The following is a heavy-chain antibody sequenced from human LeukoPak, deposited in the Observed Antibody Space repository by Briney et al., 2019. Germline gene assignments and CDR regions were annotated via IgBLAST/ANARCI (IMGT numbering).Heavy chain of an antibody. V-gene: IGHV4-59*08. Sequence: SETLSLTCTVSGDSISSYYWSWIRQPPGRGLEWIGYRNYSGNTKYNPSLKSRATISVGTSKNHFSLDLSSVTAAGTAVYYCVRHPGYTSRYGVDVWGRGTTVTVSS. J-gene: IGHJ6*02. CDR2: RNYSGNT. CDR3: VRHPGYTSRYGVDV. D-gene: IGHD5-12*01. CDR1: GDSISSYY.